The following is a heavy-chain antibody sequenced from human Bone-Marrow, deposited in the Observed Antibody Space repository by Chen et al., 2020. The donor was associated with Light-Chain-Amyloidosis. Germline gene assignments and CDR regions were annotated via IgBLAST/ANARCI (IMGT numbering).Heavy chain of an antibody. Sequence: EVQLVESGGGLIQPGGSVRLSCAASGFTLSLHSMNWVRQAPGKGLEWVSYITSTSSTIYYTDSVKGRFTISRDNAENSLYLQMNSLRDDDTALYYCARGKLGLGCGARDAYDIWGQGTMVTVSS. CDR3: ARGKLGLGCGARDAYDI. D-gene: IGHD1-26*01. J-gene: IGHJ3*02. CDR1: GFTLSLHS. CDR2: ITSTSSTI. V-gene: IGHV3-48*02.